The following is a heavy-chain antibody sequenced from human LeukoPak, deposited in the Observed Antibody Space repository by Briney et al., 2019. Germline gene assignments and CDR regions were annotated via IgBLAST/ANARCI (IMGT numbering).Heavy chain of an antibody. V-gene: IGHV1-2*06. CDR1: GYTFTSFD. D-gene: IGHD2-2*01. CDR3: ARTLDIVVVPAATVDGMDV. Sequence: AASVKVSCKASGYTFTSFDISWVRQAPGQGLEWMGRINPNSGGTNYAQKFQGRVTMTRDTSISTAYMELSSLRSEDTAVYYCARTLDIVVVPAATVDGMDVWGQGTTVTVSS. CDR2: INPNSGGT. J-gene: IGHJ6*02.